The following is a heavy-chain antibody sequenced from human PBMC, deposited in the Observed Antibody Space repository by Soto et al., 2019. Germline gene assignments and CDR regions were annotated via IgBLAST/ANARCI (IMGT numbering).Heavy chain of an antibody. Sequence: PSETLSLTCSVSGDSISSVAHYWAWIRQPPGKGLEWIGSLYYTGSTYYNPSLKSRVAMSIDTSKSQFSLNLRSTTAADTAVYYCARSGGIDHWGQGTLVTVSS. J-gene: IGHJ4*02. CDR2: LYYTGST. CDR3: ARSGGIDH. CDR1: GDSISSVAHY. V-gene: IGHV4-39*01. D-gene: IGHD3-3*01.